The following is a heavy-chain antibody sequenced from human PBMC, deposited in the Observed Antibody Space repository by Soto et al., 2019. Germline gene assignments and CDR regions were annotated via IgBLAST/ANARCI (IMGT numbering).Heavy chain of an antibody. CDR3: AGGSGGSCYSCYYYGMDV. D-gene: IGHD2-15*01. V-gene: IGHV4-31*03. Sequence: SETLSLTCTVSGGSISSGGYYWSWIRQHPGKGLEWIGYIYYSGSTYYNPSLKSRVTISVDTSKNQFSLKLSSVTAADTAVYYCAGGSGGSCYSCYYYGMDVWGQGTTVTVSS. CDR2: IYYSGST. J-gene: IGHJ6*02. CDR1: GGSISSGGYY.